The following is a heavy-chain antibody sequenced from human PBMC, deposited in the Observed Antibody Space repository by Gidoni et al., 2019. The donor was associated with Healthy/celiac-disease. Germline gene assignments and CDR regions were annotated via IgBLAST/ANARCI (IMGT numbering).Heavy chain of an antibody. CDR3: ASHSIGRDGYSSDFDY. D-gene: IGHD4-4*01. V-gene: IGHV4-39*01. CDR1: GCSISSSSYY. Sequence: QLQLQASGPGLVKPSETLSLTCTVSGCSISSSSYYWGWIRQPPGKGLEWIGSIYYSGSTYYNPSLKSRVTISVDTSKNQFSLKLSSVTAADTAVYYCASHSIGRDGYSSDFDYWGQGTLVTVSS. J-gene: IGHJ4*02. CDR2: IYYSGST.